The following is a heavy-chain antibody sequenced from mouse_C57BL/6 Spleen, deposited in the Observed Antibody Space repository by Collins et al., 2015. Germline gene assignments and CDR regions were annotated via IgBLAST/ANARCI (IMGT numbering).Heavy chain of an antibody. CDR2: ISYDGSN. CDR3: AIYDGYYFDV. D-gene: IGHD2-3*01. Sequence: DVQLQESGPGLVKPSQSLSLTCSVTGYSITSGYYWNWIRQFPGNKLEWMGYISYDGSNNYNPSLKNRISITRDTSKDQFFLKLNSVTTEDTVTYYCAIYDGYYFDVWGTGTTVTVSS. J-gene: IGHJ1*03. CDR1: GYSITSGYY. V-gene: IGHV3-6*01.